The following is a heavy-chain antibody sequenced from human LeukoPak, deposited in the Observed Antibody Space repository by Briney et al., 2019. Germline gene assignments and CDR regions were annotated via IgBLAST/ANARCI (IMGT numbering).Heavy chain of an antibody. Sequence: PSETLSLTCTVSGGSISSYYWSWIRQPPGKGLEWIGYIYYNGKTHYNPSLESRVTISLDTSKNQFSLKLSSVTAADTAVYYCARGRVLTGSRALGYWGQGTLVTVSS. CDR1: GGSISSYY. J-gene: IGHJ4*02. CDR2: IYYNGKT. D-gene: IGHD3-9*01. V-gene: IGHV4-59*12. CDR3: ARGRVLTGSRALGY.